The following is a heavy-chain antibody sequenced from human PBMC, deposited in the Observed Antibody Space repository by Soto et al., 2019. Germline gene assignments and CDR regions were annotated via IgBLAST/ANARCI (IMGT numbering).Heavy chain of an antibody. Sequence: GGSLRLSCAASGFTFSSYAMSWVRQAPGKGLEWVSAISGSGGRTYYADSVKGRFTISRDNSKSTLYLQMNSLRAEDTAVYYCAKDPLMVYASGWFDPWGQGTLVTVSS. J-gene: IGHJ5*02. D-gene: IGHD2-8*01. CDR3: AKDPLMVYASGWFDP. CDR2: ISGSGGRT. V-gene: IGHV3-23*01. CDR1: GFTFSSYA.